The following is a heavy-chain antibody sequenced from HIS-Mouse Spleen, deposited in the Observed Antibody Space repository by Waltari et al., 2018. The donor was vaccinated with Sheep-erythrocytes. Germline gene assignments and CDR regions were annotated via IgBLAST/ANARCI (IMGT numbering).Heavy chain of an antibody. CDR2: ECDDGSNK. D-gene: IGHD3-3*01. V-gene: IGHV3-33*01. CDR3: ARARNLEWLFDY. CDR1: GFPVSSYG. Sequence: QVQLVESGGGVVQPGRSLRLSCAASGFPVSSYGMHWVRQVPGKGREWGEVECDDGSNKYYADSGKGRFTISRDNSKNTLYLQMNSLRAEDTAVYYCARARNLEWLFDYWGQGTLVTVSS. J-gene: IGHJ4*02.